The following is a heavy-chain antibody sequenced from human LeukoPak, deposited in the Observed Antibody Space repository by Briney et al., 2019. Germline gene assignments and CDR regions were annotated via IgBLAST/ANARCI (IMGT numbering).Heavy chain of an antibody. CDR2: ISAYNGNT. D-gene: IGHD3-3*01. Sequence: GASVKVSCKASGYTFTSYGISWVRQAPGQGLEWMGWISAYNGNTNYAQKLQGRVTMTTDTSTSTAYMELRSLGSDDTAVYYCARDSWSGYLTDAFDIWGQGTMVTVSS. J-gene: IGHJ3*02. CDR1: GYTFTSYG. CDR3: ARDSWSGYLTDAFDI. V-gene: IGHV1-18*01.